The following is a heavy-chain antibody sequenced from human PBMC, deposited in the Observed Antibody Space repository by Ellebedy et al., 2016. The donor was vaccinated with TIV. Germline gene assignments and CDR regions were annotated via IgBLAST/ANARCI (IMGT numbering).Heavy chain of an antibody. CDR3: ARGDDSSGWYGGLGY. Sequence: GESLKISCAASGFTFSRHDMHWVRQATGKGLEWVSAIGTAGDTYYPGSVKGRFTISRENAKNSLYLQMNSLTAEDTAVYYCARGDDSSGWYGGLGYWGQGTLVTVSS. CDR1: GFTFSRHD. V-gene: IGHV3-13*01. J-gene: IGHJ4*02. CDR2: IGTAGDT. D-gene: IGHD6-13*01.